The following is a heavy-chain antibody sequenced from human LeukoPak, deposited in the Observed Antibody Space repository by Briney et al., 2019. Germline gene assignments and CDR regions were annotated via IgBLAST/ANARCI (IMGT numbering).Heavy chain of an antibody. D-gene: IGHD6-19*01. J-gene: IGHJ4*02. Sequence: GGSLRLSCAASVFTFSSYSMNWVRQAPGKGLEWVSSISSSSSYIYYADSVKGRFTISRDNAKNSLYLQMNSLRAEDTAVYYCARDDPGYSSGPLDYWGQGTLVTVSS. CDR3: ARDDPGYSSGPLDY. V-gene: IGHV3-21*01. CDR2: ISSSSSYI. CDR1: VFTFSSYS.